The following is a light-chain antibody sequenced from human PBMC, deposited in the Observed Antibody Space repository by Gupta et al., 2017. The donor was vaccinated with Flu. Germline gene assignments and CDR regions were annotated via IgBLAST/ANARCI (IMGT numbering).Light chain of an antibody. CDR3: TSGDNSRSAWV. CDR1: SSNIGINY. V-gene: IGLV1-51*01. CDR2: DNN. Sequence: QSVVTQPPSMSAAPGQKFTIHCSGSSSNIGINYVSWDQQPPGTAPKLLMFDNNRRPSGIPDRFSGSKSDTSATLTTTGLQTGEEADYYCTSGDNSRSAWVFGGGTKLTVL. J-gene: IGLJ3*02.